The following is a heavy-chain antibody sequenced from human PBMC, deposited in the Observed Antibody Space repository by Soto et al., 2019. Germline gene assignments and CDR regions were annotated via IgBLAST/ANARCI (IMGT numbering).Heavy chain of an antibody. CDR3: ARGLPPYYYDSSGYYYRGHYFDY. CDR2: TYYRSKWYN. V-gene: IGHV6-1*01. Sequence: SQTLSLTCAISGDSVSSNSAARNWIRQSPSRGLEWLGRTYYRSKWYNDYAVSVKSRITINPDTSKNQFSLQLNSVTPEDTAVYYCARGLPPYYYDSSGYYYRGHYFDYWGQGTLVTVSS. CDR1: GDSVSSNSAA. D-gene: IGHD3-22*01. J-gene: IGHJ4*02.